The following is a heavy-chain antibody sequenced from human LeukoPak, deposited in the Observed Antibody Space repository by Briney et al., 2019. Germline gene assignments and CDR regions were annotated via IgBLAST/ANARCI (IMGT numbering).Heavy chain of an antibody. J-gene: IGHJ6*02. CDR3: ARAVVVAATTEQYYYYGMDV. V-gene: IGHV4-30-4*02. CDR1: GGSISSGDYY. CDR2: IYYSGST. D-gene: IGHD2-15*01. Sequence: PSETMSLTCTVSGGSISSGDYYWSWIRQPPGKGLDWIGYIYYSGSTYYNPSLKSRVTISVDTSKNQFSLKLSSVTAADTAVYYCARAVVVAATTEQYYYYGMDVWGQGTTVTVSS.